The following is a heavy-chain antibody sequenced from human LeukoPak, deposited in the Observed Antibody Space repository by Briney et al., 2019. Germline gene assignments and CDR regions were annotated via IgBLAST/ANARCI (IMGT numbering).Heavy chain of an antibody. J-gene: IGHJ6*03. CDR3: ARAFYPGYYSYMAV. CDR1: GGSISSYY. Sequence: PSETLSLICTVSGGSISSYYWSWIRQPPGKGLEWIGYIYYSGSTNYNPSLKSRVTISVDTSKNQFSLKLSSVTAADTAVYYCARAFYPGYYSYMAVWGKGTTVTVSS. CDR2: IYYSGST. D-gene: IGHD3-3*02. V-gene: IGHV4-59*01.